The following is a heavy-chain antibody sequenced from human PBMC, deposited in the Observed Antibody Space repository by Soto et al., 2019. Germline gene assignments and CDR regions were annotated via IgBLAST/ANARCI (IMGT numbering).Heavy chain of an antibody. Sequence: LRLSCVGSGFSFGGYWMSWVRQAPGQGPEWVANIKEDGSERHYVACVKGRFTISRANPENSLSLQMNNLGVEDTAIYYCAITTSTVSYWFDPWGPGTQVTVS. CDR3: AITTSTVSYWFDP. V-gene: IGHV3-7*03. CDR1: GFSFGGYW. J-gene: IGHJ5*02. D-gene: IGHD4-4*01. CDR2: IKEDGSER.